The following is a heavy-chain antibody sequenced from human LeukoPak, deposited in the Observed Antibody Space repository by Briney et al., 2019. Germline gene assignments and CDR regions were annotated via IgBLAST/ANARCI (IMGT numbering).Heavy chain of an antibody. Sequence: SETLSLTCTVSGDSISSSNSYWGWIRQPPGKGLEWIGSIYYSGNTYYNASLKSRVTISVDTSKNQFSLKLSSVTAADTAVYYCARVVGYCTNGVCYTVPFDYWGQGTLVTVSS. J-gene: IGHJ4*02. CDR1: GDSISSSNSY. D-gene: IGHD2-8*01. CDR3: ARVVGYCTNGVCYTVPFDY. V-gene: IGHV4-39*07. CDR2: IYYSGNT.